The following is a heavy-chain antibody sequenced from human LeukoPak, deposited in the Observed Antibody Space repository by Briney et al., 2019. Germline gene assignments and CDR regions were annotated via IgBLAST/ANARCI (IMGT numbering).Heavy chain of an antibody. V-gene: IGHV4-59*11. Sequence: SETLSLTCTVSGGSISSHYWSWIRQPPGKGLEWIGYIYYSGSTNYNPSLKSRVTISVDTSKNQFSLKLSSVTAADTAVYYCARDGGCDFWSGTFDYWGQGTLVTVSS. J-gene: IGHJ4*02. D-gene: IGHD3-3*01. CDR1: GGSISSHY. CDR2: IYYSGST. CDR3: ARDGGCDFWSGTFDY.